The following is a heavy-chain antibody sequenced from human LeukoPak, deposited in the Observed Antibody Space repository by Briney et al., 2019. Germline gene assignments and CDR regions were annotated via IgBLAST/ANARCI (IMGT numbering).Heavy chain of an antibody. Sequence: PGGSLRLSCAASGFTFSSYGMEWVRQAPGKGLEWVAVISYDGSNKYYADSVKGRFTISRDNSKNTLYLQMNSLRAEDTAVYYCAREAVLRYFDWLPKGIGGARYFDYWGQGTLVTVSS. V-gene: IGHV3-30*03. J-gene: IGHJ4*02. CDR2: ISYDGSNK. CDR1: GFTFSSYG. CDR3: AREAVLRYFDWLPKGIGGARYFDY. D-gene: IGHD3-9*01.